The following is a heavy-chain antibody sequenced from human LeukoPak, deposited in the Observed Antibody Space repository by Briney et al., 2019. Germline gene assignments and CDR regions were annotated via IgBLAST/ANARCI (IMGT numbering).Heavy chain of an antibody. CDR2: ISGSGGST. CDR3: ATRRRYCTNGVCSREFWFDP. J-gene: IGHJ5*02. V-gene: IGHV3-23*01. CDR1: GFTFSSYA. D-gene: IGHD2-8*01. Sequence: TGGSLRLSCAASGFTFSSYAMSWARQAPGKGLEWVSAISGSGGSTYYADSVKGRFTISRDNSKNTLYLQMNSLRAEDTAVYYCATRRRYCTNGVCSREFWFDPWGQGTLVTVSS.